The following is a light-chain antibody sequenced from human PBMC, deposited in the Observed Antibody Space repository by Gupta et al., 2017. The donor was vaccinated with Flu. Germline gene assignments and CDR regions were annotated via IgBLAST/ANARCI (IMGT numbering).Light chain of an antibody. CDR3: RQYYTYPRT. CDR2: VTS. Sequence: ILLIPSPPTLAASAGDRVTITCRASQSIRTWLAWYQQKPGTAPKLLIYVTSTLKLGVPSRFSGSGSGTEFTLTISGLQPDDFATYYCRQYYTYPRTFGQGTKVEIK. V-gene: IGKV1-5*03. CDR1: QSIRTW. J-gene: IGKJ1*01.